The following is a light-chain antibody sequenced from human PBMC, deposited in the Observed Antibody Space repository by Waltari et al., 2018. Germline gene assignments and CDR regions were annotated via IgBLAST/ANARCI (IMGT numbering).Light chain of an antibody. J-gene: IGLJ2*01. CDR2: YDS. CDR3: QVWDSSSDHHVV. Sequence: SYVMTQTPSLSVAPGKTARITCGGNNIGDKSKQWYQQKPGQAPVLVIYYDSDRPSDIPERFSGSNSGNRATLTISRVEAGDEADYYCQVWDSSSDHHVVFGGGTKLTVL. V-gene: IGLV3-21*01. CDR1: NIGDKS.